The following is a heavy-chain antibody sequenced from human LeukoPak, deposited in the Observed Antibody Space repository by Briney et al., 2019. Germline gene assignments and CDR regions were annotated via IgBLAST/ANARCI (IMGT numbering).Heavy chain of an antibody. CDR2: IRSKANSYAT. CDR1: GFTFSCSS. J-gene: IGHJ4*02. V-gene: IGHV3-73*01. Sequence: GGSLRLSCAASGFTFSCSSMLWVRPASGRGLEWVGRIRSKANSYATAYAASVKGRFTIYRDDSKNTAYLQMNSLKTEDTAVYYCARTDDYGDYWGQGTLVTVS. CDR3: ARTDDYGDY.